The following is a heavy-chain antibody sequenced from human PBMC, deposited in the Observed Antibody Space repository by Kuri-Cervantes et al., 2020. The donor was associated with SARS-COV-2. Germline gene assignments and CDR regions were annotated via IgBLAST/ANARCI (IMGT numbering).Heavy chain of an antibody. D-gene: IGHD5-12*01. CDR3: AFVVATMEDFDY. V-gene: IGHV1-2*02. CDR2: INPNSGGT. J-gene: IGHJ4*02. CDR1: GYTFAGYY. Sequence: ASVKVSCKASGYTFAGYYMHWVRQAPGQGLEWMGWINPNSGGTNYAQKFQGRVTMTRDTSISTAYMELSRLRSDDTAVYYCAFVVATMEDFDYWGQGTLVTVSS.